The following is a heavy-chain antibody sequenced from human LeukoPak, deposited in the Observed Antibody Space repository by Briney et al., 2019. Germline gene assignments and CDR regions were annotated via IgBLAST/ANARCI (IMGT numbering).Heavy chain of an antibody. CDR3: AKDWGQRGVGASLGH. CDR2: ISYDGSSS. J-gene: IGHJ4*02. V-gene: IGHV3-30*18. CDR1: GFTFSGHA. D-gene: IGHD1-26*01. Sequence: QPGGSLRLSCAASGFTFSGHAMVWVRQGPGKGLEWVSFISYDGSSSVYADSVMGRFAISRDNSKNTVDLQINSLRYEDTAIYYCAKDWGQRGVGASLGHWGQGTLVIVSS.